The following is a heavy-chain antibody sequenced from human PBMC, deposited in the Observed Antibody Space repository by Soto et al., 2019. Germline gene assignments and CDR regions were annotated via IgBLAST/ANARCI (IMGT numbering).Heavy chain of an antibody. D-gene: IGHD3-10*01. CDR2: IYYSGST. V-gene: IGHV4-59*01. J-gene: IGHJ5*02. CDR3: ARCFDYYGSGSYCHNWFDP. Sequence: SETLSLTCTVSGGSISSYYWSWIRQPPGKGLEWIGYIYYSGSTNYNPSLKSRVTISVDTSKNQFSLKLSSVTAADTAVYYCARCFDYYGSGSYCHNWFDPWGQGTLVTVSS. CDR1: GGSISSYY.